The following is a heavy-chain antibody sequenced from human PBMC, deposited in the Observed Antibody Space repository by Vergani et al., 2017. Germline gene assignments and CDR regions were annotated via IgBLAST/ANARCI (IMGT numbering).Heavy chain of an antibody. Sequence: QVQLQQWGAGLLKPSETLSLTCAVYGGSFSGYYWRWIRQPPGKGVEWIGEINHRGSTNYNPSLKSPVTISVDTSKNQFSLKLSSVTAADTAVYYCARGRIMITFGGVIVRDWFDPWGQGTLVTVSS. CDR2: INHRGST. CDR3: ARGRIMITFGGVIVRDWFDP. J-gene: IGHJ5*02. CDR1: GGSFSGYY. D-gene: IGHD3-16*02. V-gene: IGHV4-34*01.